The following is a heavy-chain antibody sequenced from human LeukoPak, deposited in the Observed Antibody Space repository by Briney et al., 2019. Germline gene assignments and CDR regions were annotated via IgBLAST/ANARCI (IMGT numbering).Heavy chain of an antibody. CDR3: ASFYGASAFDI. Sequence: SETLSLTCAVYGGSFSGYYWSWIRQPPGKGREWIGEINHSGSTNYNPSLKSRVTISVDTSKNQFSLKLSSVPAADTAVYYCASFYGASAFDIWGQGTVVTVSS. J-gene: IGHJ3*02. V-gene: IGHV4-34*01. CDR2: INHSGST. D-gene: IGHD4-17*01. CDR1: GGSFSGYY.